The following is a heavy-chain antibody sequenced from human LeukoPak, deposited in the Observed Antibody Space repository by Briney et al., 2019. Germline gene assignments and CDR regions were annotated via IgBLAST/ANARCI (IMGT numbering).Heavy chain of an antibody. J-gene: IGHJ4*02. D-gene: IGHD6-19*01. CDR3: ARSLAVAATHFDY. CDR2: ISSGRSYI. Sequence: GGSLRLSCAASGFTFSTYIMSWARQAPGKGLEWVSSISSGRSYIYYADSLKGRFTISRDNAKNSLYLQMNSLRAEDTAVYYCARSLAVAATHFDYWGQGTLVTVSS. CDR1: GFTFSTYI. V-gene: IGHV3-21*01.